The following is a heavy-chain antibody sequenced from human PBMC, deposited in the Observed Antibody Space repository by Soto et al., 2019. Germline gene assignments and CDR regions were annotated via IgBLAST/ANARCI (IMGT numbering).Heavy chain of an antibody. Sequence: EVQLVASGGGLVQPGGSLRLSCAASGFTFSSYWMHWVRQAPGKGLVWVSSISTDASSTSYADPVKGRFTISRDNAKNTLYLQMNRVRAEDTAVYYCARLPNKSPQNWGQGTLVIVSP. V-gene: IGHV3-74*01. CDR2: ISTDASST. CDR1: GFTFSSYW. J-gene: IGHJ1*01. CDR3: ARLPNKSPQN.